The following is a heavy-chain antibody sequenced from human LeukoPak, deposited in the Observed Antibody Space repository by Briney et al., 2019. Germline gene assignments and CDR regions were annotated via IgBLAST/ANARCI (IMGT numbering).Heavy chain of an antibody. V-gene: IGHV1-18*01. CDR3: ARDQVTTMVRGVILH. CDR1: GYTFTSYG. J-gene: IGHJ4*02. CDR2: ISAYNGNT. Sequence: ASVKVSCKASGYTFTSYGISWVRQAPGQGLEWMGWISAYNGNTNHAQKLQGRVTMTTDTSTSTAYMELRSLRSDDTAVYYCARDQVTTMVRGVILHWGQGTLVTVSS. D-gene: IGHD3-10*01.